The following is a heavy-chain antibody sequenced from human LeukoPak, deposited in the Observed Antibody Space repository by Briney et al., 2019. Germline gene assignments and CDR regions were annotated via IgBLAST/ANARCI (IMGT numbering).Heavy chain of an antibody. D-gene: IGHD5-18*01. CDR3: ARRRGYSYGPFDY. Sequence: SETLSLTCTVSGGSVSSGSYYWSWIRQPPGKGLEWIGEINHSGSTNYNPSLKSRVTISVDTSKNQFSLKLSSVTAADTAVYYCARRRGYSYGPFDYWGQGTLVTVSS. J-gene: IGHJ4*02. CDR1: GGSVSSGSYY. V-gene: IGHV4-39*07. CDR2: INHSGST.